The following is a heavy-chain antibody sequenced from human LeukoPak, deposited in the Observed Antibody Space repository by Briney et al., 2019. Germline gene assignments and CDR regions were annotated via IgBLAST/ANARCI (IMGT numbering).Heavy chain of an antibody. CDR2: ISGGGGST. CDR1: GFTFSSYA. J-gene: IGHJ4*02. Sequence: PGGSLRLSCAASGFTFSSYAMSWVRQAPGKGLEWVSAISGGGGSTYYADSVKGRFTISRDNSKNTLYLQMNSLRAEDTAVYYCAKHSGSYVAGRVPPSYWGQGTLVTVSS. D-gene: IGHD1-26*01. CDR3: AKHSGSYVAGRVPPSY. V-gene: IGHV3-23*01.